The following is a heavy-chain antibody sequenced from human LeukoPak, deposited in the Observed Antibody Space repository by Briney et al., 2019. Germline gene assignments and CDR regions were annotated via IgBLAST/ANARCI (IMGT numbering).Heavy chain of an antibody. V-gene: IGHV5-51*01. Sequence: GESLKISCKGSGYSFTSYWIGWVRQMPGKGLEWMGIIYPGDSDTRYSPSFQGQVTISADKSISTAYLQWSSLKASDTAMYYCARRGYYYDSSGYYQDNNWFDPWGQGTLVTVSS. CDR2: IYPGDSDT. CDR3: ARRGYYYDSSGYYQDNNWFDP. CDR1: GYSFTSYW. J-gene: IGHJ5*02. D-gene: IGHD3-22*01.